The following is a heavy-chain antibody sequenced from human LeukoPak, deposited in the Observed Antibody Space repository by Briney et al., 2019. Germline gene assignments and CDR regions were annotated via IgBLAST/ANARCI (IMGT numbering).Heavy chain of an antibody. Sequence: GGSLRLSCAASGFTFSSYAMHWVRQAPGKGLEWVAVISYDGSNKYYADSVKGRFTISRDNAKNSLYLQMNSLRAEDTAVYYCARDWGVYDFWSGYFDYWGQGTLVTVSS. D-gene: IGHD3-3*01. CDR3: ARDWGVYDFWSGYFDY. V-gene: IGHV3-30-3*01. CDR2: ISYDGSNK. CDR1: GFTFSSYA. J-gene: IGHJ4*02.